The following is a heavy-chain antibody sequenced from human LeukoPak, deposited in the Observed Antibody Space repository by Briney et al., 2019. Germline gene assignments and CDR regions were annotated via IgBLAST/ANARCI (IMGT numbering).Heavy chain of an antibody. CDR2: IYYSGST. D-gene: IGHD3-22*01. CDR3: ARVPYYDSSGYNWFDP. V-gene: IGHV4-59*01. J-gene: IGHJ5*02. CDR1: GGSISSYY. Sequence: TSETLSLTCTVSGGSISSYYWSWIRQPPGKGLEWIGYIYYSGSTNYNPSLKSRVTISVDTSKNQFSLKLSSVTAADTAVYYCARVPYYDSSGYNWFDPWGQGTLVTVSS.